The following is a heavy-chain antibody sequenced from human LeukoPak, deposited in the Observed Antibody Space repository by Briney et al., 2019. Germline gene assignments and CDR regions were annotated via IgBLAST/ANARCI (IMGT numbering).Heavy chain of an antibody. J-gene: IGHJ5*02. CDR3: ARRHGDYVFNNWFDP. V-gene: IGHV5-51*01. D-gene: IGHD4-17*01. Sequence: GESLKISCKGSGYSFTSYWIGWVRQMPGKGLEWMGIIYPGDSDTRYSPSFQGQVTISADKSISIAYLQWSSLKASDTAMYYCARRHGDYVFNNWFDPWGQGTLVSVSS. CDR1: GYSFTSYW. CDR2: IYPGDSDT.